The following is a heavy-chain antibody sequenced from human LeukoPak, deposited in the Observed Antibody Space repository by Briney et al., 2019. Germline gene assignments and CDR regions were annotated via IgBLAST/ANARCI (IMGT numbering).Heavy chain of an antibody. D-gene: IGHD1-26*01. J-gene: IGHJ5*02. Sequence: ASVKVSCKASGGTFSSYAISWVRQAPGQGLEWMGGIIPIFGTANYAQKFQGRVTITADESTSTAYMELNSLRSEDTAVYYCARGVVWGATANWFDPWGQGTLVTVSS. CDR2: IIPIFGTA. CDR1: GGTFSSYA. V-gene: IGHV1-69*13. CDR3: ARGVVWGATANWFDP.